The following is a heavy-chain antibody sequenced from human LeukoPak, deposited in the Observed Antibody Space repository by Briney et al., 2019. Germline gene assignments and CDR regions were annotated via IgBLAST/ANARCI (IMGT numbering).Heavy chain of an antibody. CDR1: GFTFSRYG. CDR3: ARDSSTTVTGAFDI. V-gene: IGHV3-33*01. Sequence: PGESLRLSCGASGFTFSRYGMHWVRQAPGKGLEWVAIIWYDGSNKYYADSVKGRFTISRDNSKNTLYLQMNSLRAEDTAVYYCARDSSTTVTGAFDIWGQGTMVTVSS. CDR2: IWYDGSNK. J-gene: IGHJ3*02. D-gene: IGHD4-17*01.